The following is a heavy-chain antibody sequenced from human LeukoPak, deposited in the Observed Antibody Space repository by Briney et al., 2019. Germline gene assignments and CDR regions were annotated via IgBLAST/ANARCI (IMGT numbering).Heavy chain of an antibody. CDR3: VRDGFLAPGTFDY. J-gene: IGHJ4*02. V-gene: IGHV3-7*01. CDR1: GFTFSRYW. CDR2: IKHDGSEK. Sequence: GGSLRLSCVASGFTFSRYWMTWVRQAPGKGLEWVANIKHDGSEKDYVDSVKGRFTISRDNAKNSLYLQMNSLRAEDTAVYYCVRDGFLAPGTFDYWGQGTLVTVSS. D-gene: IGHD2/OR15-2a*01.